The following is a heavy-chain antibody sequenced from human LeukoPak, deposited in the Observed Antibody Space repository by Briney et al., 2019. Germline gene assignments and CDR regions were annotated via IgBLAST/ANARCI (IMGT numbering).Heavy chain of an antibody. CDR1: GGSISSYY. CDR2: IFFAGST. J-gene: IGHJ4*02. V-gene: IGHV4-4*09. Sequence: SETLSLTCSVSGGSISSYYWSWIRQPPGKGLEWIGYIFFAGSTTYNPSLKSRVTISIDTSKNQLSLKLNSVTAADTAVYYCASGERGYSYGPLDYWGQGTLVTVSS. D-gene: IGHD5-18*01. CDR3: ASGERGYSYGPLDY.